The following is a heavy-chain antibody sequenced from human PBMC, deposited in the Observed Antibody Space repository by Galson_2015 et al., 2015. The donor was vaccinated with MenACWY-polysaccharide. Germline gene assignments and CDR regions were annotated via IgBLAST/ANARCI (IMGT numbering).Heavy chain of an antibody. CDR1: GFTFNNYP. CDR3: AKDRDVLLAVARATYGLDV. D-gene: IGHD2-2*01. CDR2: ISASGDST. V-gene: IGHV3-23*01. J-gene: IGHJ6*02. Sequence: SLRLSCAASGFTFNNYPMSWVRQAPGKGLEWVSAISASGDSTYYLGSVKGRFTVSRDDSKHTLYLQMNSLRAEDTAVYYCAKDRDVLLAVARATYGLDVSGQATTFTVS.